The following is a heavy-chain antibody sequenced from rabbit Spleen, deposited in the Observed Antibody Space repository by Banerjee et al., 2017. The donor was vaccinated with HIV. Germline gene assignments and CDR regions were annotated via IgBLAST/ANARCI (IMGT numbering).Heavy chain of an antibody. Sequence: QEQLEESGGGLVQPEGSLTLACTASGFSFISGYYMCWVRQAPGKGLEWIACIDSGSSGDTYYANWAKGRFTISKTSSTTVTLQMTSLTAADTATYFCARDTATSFSTYGMDLWGPGTLVTVS. D-gene: IGHD1-1*01. CDR1: GFSFISGYY. V-gene: IGHV1S45*01. CDR3: ARDTATSFSTYGMDL. J-gene: IGHJ6*01. CDR2: IDSGSSGDT.